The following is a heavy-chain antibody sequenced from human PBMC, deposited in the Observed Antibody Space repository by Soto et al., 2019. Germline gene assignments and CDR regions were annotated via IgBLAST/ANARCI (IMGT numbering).Heavy chain of an antibody. CDR2: VYYSGAT. J-gene: IGHJ4*02. CDR1: GESISSNTYY. D-gene: IGHD2-21*02. CDR3: ARKRTTVVTQAYFDN. Sequence: QTLSRPCIVSGESISSNTYYWSWIRQPPGNGLDWIVSVYYSGATDYNPSFKSRVTISIDTSKNQFSLKLSYVTATDTAVYYCARKRTTVVTQAYFDNWGQGALVTVSS. V-gene: IGHV4-39*01.